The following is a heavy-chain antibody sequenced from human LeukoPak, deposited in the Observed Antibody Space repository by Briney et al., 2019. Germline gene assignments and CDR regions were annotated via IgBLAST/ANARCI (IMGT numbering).Heavy chain of an antibody. CDR3: ARACPFDDYGDPDAFDI. V-gene: IGHV4-30-2*01. CDR2: IYNSGST. Sequence: SQPLSLTCAVFGGSFRRSGYYWCWIWPPPGKGLEWFGNIYNSGSTSYHPSHTSRVTMSVHPSTNHFSLKLTSVPAAATAVSYYARACPFDDYGDPDAFDIWGQGTMVTVSS. J-gene: IGHJ3*02. D-gene: IGHD4-17*01. CDR1: GGSFRRSGYY.